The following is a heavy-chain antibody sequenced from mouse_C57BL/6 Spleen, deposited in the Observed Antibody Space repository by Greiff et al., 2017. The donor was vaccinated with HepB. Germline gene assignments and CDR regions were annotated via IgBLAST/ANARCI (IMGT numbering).Heavy chain of an antibody. CDR2: IYPGSGST. CDR3: ARSDYDEGDAMDY. J-gene: IGHJ4*01. CDR1: GYTFTSYW. Sequence: VQPQQPGAELVKPGASVKMSCKASGYTFTSYWITWVKQRPGQGLEWIGDIYPGSGSTNYNEKFKSKATLTVDTSSSTAYMQLSSLTSEDSAVYFCARSDYDEGDAMDYWGQGTSVTVSS. V-gene: IGHV1-55*01. D-gene: IGHD2-4*01.